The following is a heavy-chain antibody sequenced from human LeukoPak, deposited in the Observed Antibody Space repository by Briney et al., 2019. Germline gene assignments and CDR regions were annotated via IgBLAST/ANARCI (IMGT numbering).Heavy chain of an antibody. J-gene: IGHJ4*02. D-gene: IGHD6-6*01. V-gene: IGHV4-39*07. Sequence: SETLSLTCTVSGDSISSSSYYWGWIRQPPGKGLEWIGEINHSGSTNYNPSLKSRVTISVDTSKNQFSLKLSSVTAADTAVYYCARGLRSIAAARFDYWGQGTLVTVSS. CDR3: ARGLRSIAAARFDY. CDR1: GDSISSSSYY. CDR2: INHSGST.